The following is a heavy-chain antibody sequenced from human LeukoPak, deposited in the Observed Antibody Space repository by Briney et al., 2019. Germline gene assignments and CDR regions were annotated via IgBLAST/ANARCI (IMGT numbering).Heavy chain of an antibody. CDR3: ARIQGYCSSTSCYGHHYYYYMDV. Sequence: PSETLSLTCTVSGGSISSYCWSWIRQPAGKGLEWIGRIYTSGSTNYNPSLKSRVTMSVDTSKNQFSLKLSSVTAADTAVYYCARIQGYCSSTSCYGHHYYYYMDVWGKGTTVTVSS. CDR1: GGSISSYC. CDR2: IYTSGST. V-gene: IGHV4-4*07. J-gene: IGHJ6*03. D-gene: IGHD2-2*01.